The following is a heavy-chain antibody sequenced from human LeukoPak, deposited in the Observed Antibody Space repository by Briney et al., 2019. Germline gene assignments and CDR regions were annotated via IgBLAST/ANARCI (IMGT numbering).Heavy chain of an antibody. CDR1: GGSISSSNW. V-gene: IGHV4-4*02. CDR3: ARKIGGSYRYFDY. D-gene: IGHD3-16*02. CDR2: IYHSGST. J-gene: IGHJ4*02. Sequence: SETLSLTCAVSGGSISSSNWWSWVRQPPGKGLEWIGEIYHSGSTNYNPSLKSRVTISVDKSKNQFSLKLSSVTAADTAVYYCARKIGGSYRYFDYWGQGTLVTVSS.